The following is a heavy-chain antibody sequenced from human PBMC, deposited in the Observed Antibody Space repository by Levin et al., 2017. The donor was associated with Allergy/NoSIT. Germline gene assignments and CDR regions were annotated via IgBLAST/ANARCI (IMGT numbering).Heavy chain of an antibody. V-gene: IGHV4-34*01. Sequence: SQTLSLTCAVYGASFSGYYWSWIRQPPGRGLEWIGEISHRESTTYNPSLKSRVTISLDTSGNQYSLRLDSVTAADTAIYYCAVFSFRYGTFDIWGQGTMVTVSS. CDR1: GASFSGYY. CDR2: ISHREST. D-gene: IGHD4-17*01. CDR3: AVFSFRYGTFDI. J-gene: IGHJ3*02.